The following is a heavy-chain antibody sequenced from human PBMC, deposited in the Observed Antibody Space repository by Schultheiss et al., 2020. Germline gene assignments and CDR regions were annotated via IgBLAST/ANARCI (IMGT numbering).Heavy chain of an antibody. CDR1: GDSLFNSNVA. Sequence: SQTLSLTCAISGDSLFNSNVAWNWIRQSPSRGLEWLGRTYYRSKWYNDYAVSVKSRITINPDTSKNQFSLQLNSVTPEDTAVYYCARGPPESTVYNWFDPWGQGTLVTVSS. J-gene: IGHJ5*02. V-gene: IGHV6-1*01. D-gene: IGHD4-17*01. CDR3: ARGPPESTVYNWFDP. CDR2: TYYRSKWYN.